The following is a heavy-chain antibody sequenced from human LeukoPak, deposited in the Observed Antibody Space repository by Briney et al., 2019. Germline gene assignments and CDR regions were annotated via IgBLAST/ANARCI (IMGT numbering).Heavy chain of an antibody. CDR2: IYTSGST. D-gene: IGHD2-2*01. Sequence: SETLSLTCTVSGGSVSSYYWSWIRQPAGKGLEWIGRIYTSGSTNYNPPLKSRVTMSVDTSKNQFSLKLSSVTAADTAVYYCARDSLGYCSSTSCPYYYYGMDVWGQGTTVTVSS. J-gene: IGHJ6*02. V-gene: IGHV4-4*07. CDR3: ARDSLGYCSSTSCPYYYYGMDV. CDR1: GGSVSSYY.